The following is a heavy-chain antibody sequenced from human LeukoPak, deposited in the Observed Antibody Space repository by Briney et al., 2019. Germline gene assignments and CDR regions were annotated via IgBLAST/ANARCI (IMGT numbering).Heavy chain of an antibody. CDR3: ARDLPAQVLNYYYYGMDV. CDR1: GGTFSSYA. Sequence: GASVKVSCRASGGTFSSYAISWVRQAPGQGLEWMGRIIPILGIANYAQKFQGRVTITADKSTSTAYMELSSLRSEDTAVYYCARDLPAQVLNYYYYGMDVWGQGTTVTVSS. CDR2: IIPILGIA. V-gene: IGHV1-69*04. J-gene: IGHJ6*02.